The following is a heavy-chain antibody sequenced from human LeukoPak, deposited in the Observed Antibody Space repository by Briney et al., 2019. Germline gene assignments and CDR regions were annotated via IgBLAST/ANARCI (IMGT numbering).Heavy chain of an antibody. CDR1: GFTFSSYS. CDR3: ARDLRYYYDSSGSDY. V-gene: IGHV3-21*01. J-gene: IGHJ4*02. D-gene: IGHD3-22*01. Sequence: PGGSLRLSCAASGFTFSSYSMDWVRQAPGKGLEWVSSISSSSSYIYYADSVKGRFTISRDNAKNSLYLQMNSLRAEDTAVYYCARDLRYYYDSSGSDYWGQGTLVTVSS. CDR2: ISSSSSYI.